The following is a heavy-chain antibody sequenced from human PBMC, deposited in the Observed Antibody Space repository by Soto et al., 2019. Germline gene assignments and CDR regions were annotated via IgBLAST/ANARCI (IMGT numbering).Heavy chain of an antibody. Sequence: QVQLQESGPGLVKPSETLSLTCTVSGGSVSSGSYYWSWIRQPPGKGLEWIGYIYYSGSTNYNPSLKSRVTISVDTSKNQFSLKLSSVTAADTAVYYCARDGVDTAMGNWYFDLWGRGTLVTVSS. CDR2: IYYSGST. V-gene: IGHV4-61*01. J-gene: IGHJ2*01. CDR3: ARDGVDTAMGNWYFDL. CDR1: GGSVSSGSYY. D-gene: IGHD5-18*01.